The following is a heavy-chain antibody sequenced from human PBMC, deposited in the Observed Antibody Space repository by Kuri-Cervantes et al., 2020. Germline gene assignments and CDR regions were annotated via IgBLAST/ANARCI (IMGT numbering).Heavy chain of an antibody. Sequence: GESLKISCAASGFTFSSYAMSWVRQAPGKGLEWVSAISGSGGSTYYADSVKGRFTISRDNSKNTLYLQMNSLRAEDTAVYYCARDTYDSSGLDYWGQGTLVTVSS. D-gene: IGHD3-22*01. CDR3: ARDTYDSSGLDY. V-gene: IGHV3-23*01. CDR1: GFTFSSYA. J-gene: IGHJ4*02. CDR2: ISGSGGST.